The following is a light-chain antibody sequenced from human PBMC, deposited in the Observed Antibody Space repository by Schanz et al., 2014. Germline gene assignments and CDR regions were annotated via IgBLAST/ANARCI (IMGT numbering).Light chain of an antibody. V-gene: IGLV2-8*01. CDR1: NSDVGSFNY. CDR2: EVS. CDR3: SSYTGNNNVM. Sequence: QSALTQPPSASGSPGQSVTISCTGTNSDVGSFNYVSWYQQHPGKAPKLIIYEVSERPSGVPDRFSGSKSDNTASLTVSGLQAEDEADYYCSSYTGNNNVMFGGGTKLTVL. J-gene: IGLJ3*02.